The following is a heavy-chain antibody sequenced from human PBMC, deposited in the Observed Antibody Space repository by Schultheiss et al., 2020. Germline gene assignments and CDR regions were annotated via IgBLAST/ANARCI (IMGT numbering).Heavy chain of an antibody. D-gene: IGHD2-15*01. V-gene: IGHV3-72*01. CDR1: GFAFSDHY. Sequence: GGSLRLSCAASGFAFSDHYMDWFRQAPGRGLEWVGRSRNKANSYSTEYAASVKGRFTVSRHGSKDSLYLQMNSLRTEDTAVYYCTRTGAYSPADYWGQGTLVTVSS. CDR2: SRNKANSYST. CDR3: TRTGAYSPADY. J-gene: IGHJ4*02.